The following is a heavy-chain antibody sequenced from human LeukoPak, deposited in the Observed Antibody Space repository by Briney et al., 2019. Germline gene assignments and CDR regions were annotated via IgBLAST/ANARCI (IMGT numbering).Heavy chain of an antibody. V-gene: IGHV1-46*01. J-gene: IGHJ4*02. CDR3: ARDGPDNRRDAMISVGGY. CDR2: INPSGGST. Sequence: ASVKVSCKASGYTFTSYYMHWVRQAPGQGLEWMGLINPSGGSTNYAQKFQGRVTMTRDTSTSTVYMELSSLRSEDTAVYYCARDGPDNRRDAMISVGGYWGQGTLVTVSS. CDR1: GYTFTSYY. D-gene: IGHD3-22*01.